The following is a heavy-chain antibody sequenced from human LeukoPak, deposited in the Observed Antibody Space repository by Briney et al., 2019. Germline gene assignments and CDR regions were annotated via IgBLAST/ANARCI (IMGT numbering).Heavy chain of an antibody. CDR3: AKDYCRDGNCPFPFLDS. Sequence: GGSLRLSCAVSGFTLTNHGVSWVRQAPGKGLEWVSIITGTGGKYYGDSVKGRFVLSRDNSKNTVYMQMSSLRAEDTATYYCAKDYCRDGNCPFPFLDSWGQGTLVTVSS. CDR2: ITGTGGK. J-gene: IGHJ4*02. CDR1: GFTLTNHG. D-gene: IGHD2-15*01. V-gene: IGHV3-23*01.